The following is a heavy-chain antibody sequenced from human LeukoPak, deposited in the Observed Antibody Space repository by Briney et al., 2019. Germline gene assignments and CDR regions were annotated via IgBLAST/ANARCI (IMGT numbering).Heavy chain of an antibody. CDR1: GYTFTGYY. V-gene: IGHV1-2*02. CDR3: ARVPPMVRGAFDY. D-gene: IGHD3-10*01. CDR2: INPNSGGT. Sequence: ASVKVSCKASGYTFTGYYMHWVRQAPGQGLEWMGWINPNSGGTNYAQKLQGRVTMTTDTSTSTAYMELRSLRSDDTAVYYCARVPPMVRGAFDYWGQGTLVTVSS. J-gene: IGHJ4*02.